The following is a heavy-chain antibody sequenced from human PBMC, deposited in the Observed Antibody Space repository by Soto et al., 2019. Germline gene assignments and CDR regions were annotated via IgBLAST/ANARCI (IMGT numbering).Heavy chain of an antibody. CDR1: GFTFSWEA. CDR3: VRDYGMHV. CDR2: ISTTSTYI. V-gene: IGHV3-21*01. Sequence: GGALRVYSAAPGFTFSWEARSWVHQSPEMGLAGVSSISTTSTYIYYAASVKGRFTISRDNANNSLHLQMNSVRAEDTAVYYCVRDYGMHVWGQGTTFTVSS. J-gene: IGHJ6*01.